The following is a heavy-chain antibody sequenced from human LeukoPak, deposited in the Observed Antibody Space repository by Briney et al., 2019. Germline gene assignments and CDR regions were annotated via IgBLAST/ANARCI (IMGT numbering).Heavy chain of an antibody. CDR1: GGPFSGYY. D-gene: IGHD3-22*01. CDR2: INHSGST. CDR3: ARGGRSSGYYYYYYYMDV. V-gene: IGHV4-34*01. Sequence: SETLSLTCAVYGGPFSGYYWSWIRQPPGKGLEWIGEINHSGSTNYNPSLKSRVTISVDTSKNQFSLKLSSVTAADTAVYYCARGGRSSGYYYYYYYMDVWGKGTTVTVSS. J-gene: IGHJ6*03.